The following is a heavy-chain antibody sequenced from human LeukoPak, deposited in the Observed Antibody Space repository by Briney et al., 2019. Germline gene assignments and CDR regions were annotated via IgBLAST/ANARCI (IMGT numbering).Heavy chain of an antibody. J-gene: IGHJ3*02. D-gene: IGHD2-2*01. CDR1: GGTFSSYA. CDR2: IIPIFGTA. V-gene: IGHV1-69*13. Sequence: ASVKVSCKASGGTFSSYAISWVRQAPGQGLEWMGGIIPIFGTANYAQKFQGRVTITADESTSTAYMELSSLRSEDTAVYYCARDGVVVPAAKGAFDIWGQGTMVTVSS. CDR3: ARDGVVVPAAKGAFDI.